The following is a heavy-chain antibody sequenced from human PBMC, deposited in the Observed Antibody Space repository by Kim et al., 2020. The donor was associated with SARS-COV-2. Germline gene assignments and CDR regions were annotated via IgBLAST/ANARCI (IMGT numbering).Heavy chain of an antibody. V-gene: IGHV4-34*01. CDR1: GGSFSGYY. Sequence: SETLSLTCAVYGGSFSGYYWSWIRQPPGKGLEWIGEINHSGSTNYNPSLKSQVTISVDTSKNQFSLKLSSVTAADTAVYYCARGSAGITMIVVVRAYYYYGMDVWGQGTTVTVSS. J-gene: IGHJ6*02. D-gene: IGHD3-22*01. CDR3: ARGSAGITMIVVVRAYYYYGMDV. CDR2: INHSGST.